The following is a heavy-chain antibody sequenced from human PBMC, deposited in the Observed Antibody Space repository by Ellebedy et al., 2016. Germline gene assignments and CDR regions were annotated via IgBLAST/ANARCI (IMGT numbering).Heavy chain of an antibody. CDR3: ATDLTGTAVRGFDI. D-gene: IGHD1-1*01. J-gene: IGHJ3*02. V-gene: IGHV1-24*01. CDR1: GYTLTELS. CDR2: FDPEDGET. Sequence: ASVKVSCKVSGYTLTELSMHWVRQAPGKGLEWMGGFDPEDGETIYAQKFQGRVTMTEDTSTDTAYMELSSLRSEDTAVYYCATDLTGTAVRGFDIWGQGTMVTVSS.